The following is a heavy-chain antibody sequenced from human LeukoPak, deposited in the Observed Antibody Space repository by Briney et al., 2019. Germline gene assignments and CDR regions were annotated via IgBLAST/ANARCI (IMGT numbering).Heavy chain of an antibody. D-gene: IGHD3-22*01. CDR1: GGSISSGGYY. J-gene: IGHJ4*02. CDR2: TYYSGST. V-gene: IGHV4-31*03. CDR3: ARGSGVGKYYYDSSGYRIDY. Sequence: SETLSLTCTVSGGSISSGGYYWSWIRQHPGKGLEWIGYTYYSGSTYYNPSLKSRVTISVDTSKNQFSLKLSSVTAADTAVYYCARGSGVGKYYYDSSGYRIDYWGQGTLVTVSS.